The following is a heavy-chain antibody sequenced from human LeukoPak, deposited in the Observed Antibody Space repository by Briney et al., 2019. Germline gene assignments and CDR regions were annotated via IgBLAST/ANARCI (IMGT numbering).Heavy chain of an antibody. V-gene: IGHV1-2*02. CDR1: GYTFCASD. Sequence: ASVKVSCKASGYTFCASDIHWVRQAPGQGLEWWGWINPESGGAIYAQKMQGRVTMTRNTSISTAYMELSRLRFDDTGVYYCARDVSNDILSGDPPEGWFDPWGQGTLVTV. J-gene: IGHJ5*02. D-gene: IGHD3-9*01. CDR3: ARDVSNDILSGDPPEGWFDP. CDR2: INPESGGA.